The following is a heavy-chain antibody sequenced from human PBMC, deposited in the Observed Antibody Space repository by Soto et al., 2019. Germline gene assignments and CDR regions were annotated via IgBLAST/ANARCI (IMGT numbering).Heavy chain of an antibody. J-gene: IGHJ4*02. CDR1: GYTLTELS. Sequence: ASVKVSCKASGYTLTELSMHWVRQAPGKGLEWMGGFDPEDGETIYAQKFQGRVTMTEDTSTDTAYMELSSLRSEDTAVYYCATSPDYGDLHFDYWGQGTLVTVSS. D-gene: IGHD4-17*01. CDR3: ATSPDYGDLHFDY. V-gene: IGHV1-24*01. CDR2: FDPEDGET.